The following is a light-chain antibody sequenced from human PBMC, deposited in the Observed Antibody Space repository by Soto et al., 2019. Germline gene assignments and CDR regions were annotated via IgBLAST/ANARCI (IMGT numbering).Light chain of an antibody. Sequence: QSVLTQPASVSGSPGQSITISCTGTSSDVGAFNYVSWYLQYPGKAPKLMIYEVGNRPSGVSNRFSGSKSGNAGSLTISGLQAEDEADYYCCSYASGSIYVFGSGTQVTVL. CDR2: EVG. CDR3: CSYASGSIYV. V-gene: IGLV2-14*01. CDR1: SSDVGAFNY. J-gene: IGLJ1*01.